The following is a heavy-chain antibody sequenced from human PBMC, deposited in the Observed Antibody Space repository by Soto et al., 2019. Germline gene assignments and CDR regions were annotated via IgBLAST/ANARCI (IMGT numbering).Heavy chain of an antibody. J-gene: IGHJ6*02. CDR1: GGSISSYY. CDR3: ARARWWGMDV. Sequence: QVQLQESGPGLVKPSETLSLTCTVSGGSISSYYWSWIRQPPGKGLEWIGYIYYSGSTNYNPSLKSRVTISVDTSKNQFSLKLSSVTAADTAVYYCARARWWGMDVWGQGTTVTVSS. D-gene: IGHD2-8*02. CDR2: IYYSGST. V-gene: IGHV4-59*08.